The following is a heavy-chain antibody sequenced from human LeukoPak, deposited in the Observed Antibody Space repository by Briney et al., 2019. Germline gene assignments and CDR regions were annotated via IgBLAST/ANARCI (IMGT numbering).Heavy chain of an antibody. CDR2: IYYSGST. CDR3: ARGAPITMVRGVIIAMYYFDY. CDR1: GGSLSSYY. Sequence: SETLSLTCTVSGGSLSSYYWSWIRQPPGKGLEWIGHIYYSGSTNYNPSLKSRVTISVDTSKNQFSLKLSSVTAADTAVYYCARGAPITMVRGVIIAMYYFDYWGQGTLVTVSS. D-gene: IGHD3-10*01. J-gene: IGHJ4*02. V-gene: IGHV4-59*01.